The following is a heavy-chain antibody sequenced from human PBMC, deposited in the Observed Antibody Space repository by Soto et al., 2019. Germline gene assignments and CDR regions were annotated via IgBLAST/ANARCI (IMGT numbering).Heavy chain of an antibody. D-gene: IGHD3-10*01. CDR2: INHSGST. CDR1: GGSFSDYY. Sequence: QVQLQQWGAGLLKPSETLSLTCAVYGGSFSDYYWSWIRQPPGKGLEWIGEINHSGSTNYNPSLKSRVTISVDTSKNQFSLKLSSVTAADTAVYYCAREGRYYASGRFWWFDPWGQGTLVTVS. V-gene: IGHV4-34*01. CDR3: AREGRYYASGRFWWFDP. J-gene: IGHJ5*02.